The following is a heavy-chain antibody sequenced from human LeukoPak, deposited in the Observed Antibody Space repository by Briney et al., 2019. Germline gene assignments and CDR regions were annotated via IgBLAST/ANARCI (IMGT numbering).Heavy chain of an antibody. CDR1: GFTFSDYW. Sequence: GSLRLSCAASGFTFSDYWIHWGRPAPGKGLVLVLRINTDGSITNYADSVKGRFSISRDNAKNTLYLQMSSLRAEDTAVYYCARDRGPRTGFMVREAYDYWGQGTLVTVSS. V-gene: IGHV3-74*01. CDR3: ARDRGPRTGFMVREAYDY. CDR2: INTDGSIT. J-gene: IGHJ4*02. D-gene: IGHD3-10*01.